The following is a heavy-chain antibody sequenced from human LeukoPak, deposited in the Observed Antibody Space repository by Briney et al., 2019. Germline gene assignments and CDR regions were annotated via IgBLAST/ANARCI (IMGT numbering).Heavy chain of an antibody. Sequence: PSETLSLTCAVSGYSISSGYYWGWIRQPPGKGLEWIGSIYHGGSTYYNPSLKSRVTISVDTSKNQFSLKLSSVTAADTAVYYCARLPFEYSSPLTPAEDWYFDLWGRGTLVTVS. CDR2: IYHGGST. CDR1: GYSISSGYY. V-gene: IGHV4-38-2*01. J-gene: IGHJ2*01. D-gene: IGHD6-6*01. CDR3: ARLPFEYSSPLTPAEDWYFDL.